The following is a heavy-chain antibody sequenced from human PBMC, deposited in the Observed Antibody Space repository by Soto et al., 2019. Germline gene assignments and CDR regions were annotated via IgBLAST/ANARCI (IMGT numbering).Heavy chain of an antibody. CDR1: GYSFTSYW. D-gene: IGHD3-9*01. J-gene: IGHJ6*02. CDR3: ARNYAAYYYTLTGSAPNYYYYGMDV. V-gene: IGHV5-10-1*01. Sequence: GESLKISCKGSGYSFTSYWISWVRQMPGKGLEWMGRIDPSDSYTNYSPSFQGHVTISADKSISTAYLQWSSLKASDTAMYYCARNYAAYYYTLTGSAPNYYYYGMDVWGQGTTVTVSS. CDR2: IDPSDSYT.